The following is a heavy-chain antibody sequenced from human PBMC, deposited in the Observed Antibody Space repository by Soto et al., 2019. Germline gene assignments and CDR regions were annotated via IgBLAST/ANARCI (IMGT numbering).Heavy chain of an antibody. CDR1: GNTFTNFG. D-gene: IGHD2-2*01. CDR2: ISAYTDDP. CDR3: ARVIPAAEAWFDP. J-gene: IGHJ5*02. Sequence: QGQLVQSGAEVKKPGASVKVSCTASGNTFTNFGVTWVRQAPGQGLEWMGWISAYTDDPNYAQKFQGRVTMTIDTSTSTAYLDLRSLTSDDKAVYYCARVIPAAEAWFDPLGQGTLVTVSS. V-gene: IGHV1-18*01.